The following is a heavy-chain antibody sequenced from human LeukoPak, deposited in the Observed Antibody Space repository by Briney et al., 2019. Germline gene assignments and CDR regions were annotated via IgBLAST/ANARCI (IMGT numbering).Heavy chain of an antibody. D-gene: IGHD2-2*01. V-gene: IGHV4-59*01. CDR3: ARSYLAICLKYYYYYYRDV. Sequence: WGTLYTICSVFGSYIRSYQWSWIRQPPGKGPEGSGNIYYSGNPNFNPSLKGRVTLSVDTSKKQFFLKLSSLAAAGTAVYYLARSYLAICLKYYYYYYRDVWGKGTRVTVSS. CDR2: IYYSGNP. J-gene: IGHJ6*03. CDR1: GSYIRSYQ.